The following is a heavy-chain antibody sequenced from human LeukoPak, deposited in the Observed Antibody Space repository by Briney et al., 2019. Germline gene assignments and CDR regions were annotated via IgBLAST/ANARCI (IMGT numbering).Heavy chain of an antibody. Sequence: SVKVSCKASGFTFTSSAVQWVRQARGQRLEWIGWIAVGSGNTNYAQKFQERVTITRDMSTSTAYMELSSLRSEDTAVYYCAADDVLRFLEWPPSFDYWGQGTLVTVSS. CDR1: GFTFTSSA. CDR3: AADDVLRFLEWPPSFDY. CDR2: IAVGSGNT. V-gene: IGHV1-58*01. D-gene: IGHD3-3*01. J-gene: IGHJ4*02.